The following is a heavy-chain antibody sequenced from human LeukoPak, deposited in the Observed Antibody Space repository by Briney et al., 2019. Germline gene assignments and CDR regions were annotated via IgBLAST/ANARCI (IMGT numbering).Heavy chain of an antibody. CDR3: ATRGALRYFDWLLSGYFDY. V-gene: IGHV1-24*01. J-gene: IGHJ4*02. CDR2: FDPEDGET. CDR1: GYTLTELS. D-gene: IGHD3-9*01. Sequence: GASVKVSCKVSGYTLTELSMHWVRQAPGKGLEWMGGFDPEDGETIYAQKFQGRVTMTEDTSTDTAYMELSSLRSEDTAVYYCATRGALRYFDWLLSGYFDYWGQGTLVTVSS.